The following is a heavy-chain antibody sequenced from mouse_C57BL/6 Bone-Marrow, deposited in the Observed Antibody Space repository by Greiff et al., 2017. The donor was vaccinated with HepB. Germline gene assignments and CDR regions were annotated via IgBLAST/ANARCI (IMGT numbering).Heavy chain of an antibody. V-gene: IGHV1-69*01. CDR1: GYTFTSYW. CDR3: ARAGITAVASPYAMDD. J-gene: IGHJ4*01. CDR2: IDPSDSYT. D-gene: IGHD1-1*01. Sequence: QVQLQQPGAELVMPGASVKLSCKASGYTFTSYWMHWVKQRPGQGLEWIGEIDPSDSYTNYNQKFKGKTTLTVDKSSSTAYMQLSSLTSEDSAVYYCARAGITAVASPYAMDDWGQGASVTASS.